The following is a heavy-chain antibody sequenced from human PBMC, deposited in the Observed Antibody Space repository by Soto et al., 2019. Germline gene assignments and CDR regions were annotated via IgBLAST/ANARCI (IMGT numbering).Heavy chain of an antibody. D-gene: IGHD3-10*01. V-gene: IGHV3-23*01. CDR3: AKASGSVLLWFGSPDKEYYGMDV. CDR2: ISGSGGST. CDR1: GFTFSSYA. J-gene: IGHJ6*02. Sequence: GGSLRLSCAASGFTFSSYAMSWVRQAPGKGLEWVSAISGSGGSTYYADSVKGRFTISRDNSKNTLYLQMNSLRAEDTAVYYCAKASGSVLLWFGSPDKEYYGMDVWGQGTKVTVSS.